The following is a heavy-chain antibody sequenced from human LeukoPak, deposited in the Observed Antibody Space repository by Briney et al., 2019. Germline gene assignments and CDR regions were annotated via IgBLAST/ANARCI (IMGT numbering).Heavy chain of an antibody. D-gene: IGHD3-3*01. Sequence: PSQTLSLTCTVSGGSISSGGYYWSWIRQPPGKGLERIGYIYHSGSTYYNPSLKSRVTISVDRSKNQFSLKLSSVTAADTAVYYCAREGVFGVVINAFDIWGQGTMVTVSS. J-gene: IGHJ3*02. V-gene: IGHV4-30-2*01. CDR3: AREGVFGVVINAFDI. CDR2: IYHSGST. CDR1: GGSISSGGYY.